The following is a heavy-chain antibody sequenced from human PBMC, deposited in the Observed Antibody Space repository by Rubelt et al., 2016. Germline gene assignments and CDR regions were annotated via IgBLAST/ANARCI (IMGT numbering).Heavy chain of an antibody. J-gene: IGHJ4*02. CDR1: G. CDR2: IWYDGSNK. D-gene: IGHD2-2*01. V-gene: IGHV3-33*06. CDR3: AKSAPEVVPAATSPHPGSYYFDY. Sequence: GMHWVRQAPGKGLEGVAVIWYDGSNKYYADSVKGRFTISRDNSKNTLYLQMNSLRAEDTAVYYCAKSAPEVVPAATSPHPGSYYFDYWGQGTLVTVSS.